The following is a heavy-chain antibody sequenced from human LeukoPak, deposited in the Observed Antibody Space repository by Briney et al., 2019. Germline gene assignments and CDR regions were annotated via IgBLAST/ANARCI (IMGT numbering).Heavy chain of an antibody. CDR3: AKEYPYYCDY. Sequence: GGSLRLSCAASGFSFSNYGMHWVRQAPGKGLEWVAVISYDGSNKYYVDSVKGRFTTSRDNSKNTLYLQMNSLRAEDTAVYYCAKEYPYYCDYWGQGTLVTVSS. CDR1: GFSFSNYG. J-gene: IGHJ4*02. V-gene: IGHV3-30*18. D-gene: IGHD2-2*01. CDR2: ISYDGSNK.